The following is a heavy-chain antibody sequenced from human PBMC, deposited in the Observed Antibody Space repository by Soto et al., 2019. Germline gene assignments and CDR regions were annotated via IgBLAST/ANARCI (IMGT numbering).Heavy chain of an antibody. V-gene: IGHV4-34*01. CDR2: INHSGST. J-gene: IGHJ6*02. CDR3: ARGGIGYYYYGMDV. Sequence: SETLSLSCAVYGGSFSGYYWSWIRQPPGKGLEWIGEINHSGSTNYNPSLKSRVTISVDTSKNQFSLKLSSVTAADTAVYYCARGGIGYYYYGMDVWGQGTTVTVSS. CDR1: GGSFSGYY.